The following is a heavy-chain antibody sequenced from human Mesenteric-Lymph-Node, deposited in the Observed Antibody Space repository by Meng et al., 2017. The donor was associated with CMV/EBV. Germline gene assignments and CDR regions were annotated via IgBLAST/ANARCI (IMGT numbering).Heavy chain of an antibody. D-gene: IGHD3-22*01. V-gene: IGHV4-34*01. CDR1: GGSFSGYY. CDR2: INHSGST. Sequence: SETLSLTCAVYGGSFSGYYWSWIRQPPGKGLEWIGEINHSGSTNYNPSLKSRVTISVDTSKNQFSLKLSSVTAAGTAVYYCARSKWGTRITMIVVVNNPLDYWGQGTLVTVSS. J-gene: IGHJ4*02. CDR3: ARSKWGTRITMIVVVNNPLDY.